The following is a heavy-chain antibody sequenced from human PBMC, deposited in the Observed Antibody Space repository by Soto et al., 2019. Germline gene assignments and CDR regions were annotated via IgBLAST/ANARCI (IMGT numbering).Heavy chain of an antibody. D-gene: IGHD3-10*01. CDR1: GFTFSSYG. CDR2: MSYDESNK. Sequence: QVQLVESGGGVVQPGRSLRLSCVASGFTFSSYGMHWVRQAPGEGLEWVAVMSYDESNKYYTDSVKGRFTISRDNSKNTLYLQMNSLRAEDTAVYYCAKDLYGLVRGLTNWGQGTLVTVSP. V-gene: IGHV3-30*18. J-gene: IGHJ4*02. CDR3: AKDLYGLVRGLTN.